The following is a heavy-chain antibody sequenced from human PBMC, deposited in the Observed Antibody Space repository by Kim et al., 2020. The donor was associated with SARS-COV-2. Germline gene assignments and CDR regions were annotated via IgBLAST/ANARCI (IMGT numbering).Heavy chain of an antibody. V-gene: IGHV4-31*02. Sequence: PSLKSRVTIPVDTSKNQYSLKLSSVTAADTAVYYCARASTMIEVVLAFDIWGQGTMVTVSS. CDR3: ARASTMIEVVLAFDI. D-gene: IGHD3-22*01. J-gene: IGHJ3*02.